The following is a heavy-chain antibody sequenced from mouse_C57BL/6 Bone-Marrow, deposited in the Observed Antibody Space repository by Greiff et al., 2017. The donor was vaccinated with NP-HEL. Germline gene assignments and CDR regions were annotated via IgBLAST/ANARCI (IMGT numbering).Heavy chain of an antibody. Sequence: EVQLVESGGGLVKPGGSLKLSCAASGFTFSDDGMHWVRQAPEKGLEWVAYISSGSSTIYYADTVKGRFTISRDNAKNTLFLQMTSLRSEDTAMYYCARGDYGSDYWGQGTTLTVSS. CDR1: GFTFSDDG. V-gene: IGHV5-17*01. CDR3: ARGDYGSDY. CDR2: ISSGSSTI. D-gene: IGHD1-1*01. J-gene: IGHJ2*01.